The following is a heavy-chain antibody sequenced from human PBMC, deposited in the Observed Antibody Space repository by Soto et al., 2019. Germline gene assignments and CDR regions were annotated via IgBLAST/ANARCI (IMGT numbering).Heavy chain of an antibody. CDR3: ATSRVEFRFLENLFGH. Sequence: ASGKVSCKVSGYTLTELSMHCVRQAPGKGLEWMGGFDPEDGETIYAQKFQGRVTMTEDTSTDTAYMELSSLRSEDTAVYYCATSRVEFRFLENLFGHWSQGPLVTVSS. CDR1: GYTLTELS. V-gene: IGHV1-24*01. CDR2: FDPEDGET. D-gene: IGHD3-3*01. J-gene: IGHJ4*02.